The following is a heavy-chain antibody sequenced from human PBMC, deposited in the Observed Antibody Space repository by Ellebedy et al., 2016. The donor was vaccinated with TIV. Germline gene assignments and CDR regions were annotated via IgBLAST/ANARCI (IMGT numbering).Heavy chain of an antibody. CDR1: EFTVSYNY. J-gene: IGHJ2*01. CDR3: AREFEDYYFDF. V-gene: IGHV3-66*01. Sequence: GESLKISCAASEFTVSYNYMNWVRQAPGKGPEWVSGIYTDERTYYADSVRGRFTISRDNSKNTLFLQMNSLRVEDTAVYYCAREFEDYYFDFWGRGTLVTVSS. CDR2: IYTDERT. D-gene: IGHD4-11*01.